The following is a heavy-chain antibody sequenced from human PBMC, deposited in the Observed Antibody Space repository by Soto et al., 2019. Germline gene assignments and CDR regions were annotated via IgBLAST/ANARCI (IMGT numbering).Heavy chain of an antibody. J-gene: IGHJ4*02. CDR2: INPITGGT. D-gene: IGHD3-22*01. V-gene: IGHV1-2*02. CDR1: GYTFAAYY. CDR3: ARNYYDSSDRDYLDY. Sequence: ASVKVSCKASGYTFAAYYIHWVRQAPGQGLEWMGWINPITGGTNYAPNFQGRVTMTRDTSISTAYMELSSLRSDDTALYYCARNYYDSSDRDYLDYWGQGTLVTVSS.